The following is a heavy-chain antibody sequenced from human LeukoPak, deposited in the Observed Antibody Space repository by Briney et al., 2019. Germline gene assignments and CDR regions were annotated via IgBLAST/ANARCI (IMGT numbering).Heavy chain of an antibody. CDR2: IVVGSGNT. CDR3: AAALGITMVRGSPYYGMDV. D-gene: IGHD3-10*01. V-gene: IGHV1-58*02. J-gene: IGHJ6*02. CDR1: GFTFTSSA. Sequence: SVKVSCKASGFTFTSSAMQWVRQARGQRLEWIGWIVVGSGNTNYAQKFQERVTITRDMSTSTAYMELSSLRSEDTAVYYCAAALGITMVRGSPYYGMDVWGQGTTVTVSS.